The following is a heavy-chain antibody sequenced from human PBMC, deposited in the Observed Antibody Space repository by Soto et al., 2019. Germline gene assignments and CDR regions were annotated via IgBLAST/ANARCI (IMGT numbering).Heavy chain of an antibody. D-gene: IGHD1-1*01. CDR1: GYTFTSYG. J-gene: IGHJ4*02. V-gene: IGHV1-18*01. CDR3: ARGRYGDY. Sequence: QVHLVQSGAEVKKPGASVKVSCKGSGYTFTSYGITWVRQAPGQGLEWMGWISAHNGNTDYAHRLQGRVTVTRDTSTSTAYMELRSLRSDGTAVYYCARGRYGDYWGQGAVVTVSS. CDR2: ISAHNGNT.